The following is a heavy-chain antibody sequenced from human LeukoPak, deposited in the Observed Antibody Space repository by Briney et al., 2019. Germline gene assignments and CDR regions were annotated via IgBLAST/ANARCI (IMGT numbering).Heavy chain of an antibody. Sequence: PSETLSLTCAVYGGSFRGYYWTWIRQSPGTGLEWIGEINHRGSTNYNPSLKSRVTISVDTSKNQFSLNLSSVTAADTAVYYCARATGLVATGLDYWGQGTLVTVSS. CDR3: ARATGLVATGLDY. CDR2: INHRGST. D-gene: IGHD5-12*01. V-gene: IGHV4-34*01. J-gene: IGHJ4*02. CDR1: GGSFRGYY.